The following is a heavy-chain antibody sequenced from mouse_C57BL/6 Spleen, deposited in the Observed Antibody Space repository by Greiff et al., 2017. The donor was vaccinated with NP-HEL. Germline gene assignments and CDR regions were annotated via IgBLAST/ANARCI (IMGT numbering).Heavy chain of an antibody. CDR3: TRGGGQLWAMDY. CDR1: GYTFTDYE. CDR2: IDPETGGT. J-gene: IGHJ4*01. Sequence: VKLQESGAELVRPGASVTLSCKASGYTFTDYEMHWVKQTPVHGLEWIGAIDPETGGTAYNQKFKGKAILTADKSSSTAYMELRSLTSEDSAVYYCTRGGGQLWAMDYWGQGTSVTVSS. D-gene: IGHD1-1*02. V-gene: IGHV1-15*01.